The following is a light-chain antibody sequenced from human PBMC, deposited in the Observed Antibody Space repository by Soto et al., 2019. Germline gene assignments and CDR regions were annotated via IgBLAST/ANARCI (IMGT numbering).Light chain of an antibody. Sequence: IVLTQSPVTLALSPGERAVLSCRASQSVNTSLAWYQHKPRHAPRLFIYDASNRAPGIPARFSGSRSRTDFDLTISSLEPEDIAVYYCQVRDVWPSFGQGTKVDIK. CDR3: QVRDVWPS. CDR2: DAS. V-gene: IGKV3-11*01. J-gene: IGKJ1*01. CDR1: QSVNTS.